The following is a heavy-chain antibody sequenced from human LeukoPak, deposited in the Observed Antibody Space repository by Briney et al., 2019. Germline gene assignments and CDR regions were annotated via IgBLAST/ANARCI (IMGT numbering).Heavy chain of an antibody. CDR1: GYTFSSHG. V-gene: IGHV1-18*01. CDR3: ARDSAGIASAGTGDAFDI. CDR2: ISAYDGDT. D-gene: IGHD6-13*01. Sequence: ASVKVSCKTSGYTFSSHGISWVRQAPGQGLEWMGWISAYDGDTNYAQKLQGRITMTTDTSTSTAYMELRSLRSDDTAVYYSARDSAGIASAGTGDAFDIWGQGTMVTVSS. J-gene: IGHJ3*02.